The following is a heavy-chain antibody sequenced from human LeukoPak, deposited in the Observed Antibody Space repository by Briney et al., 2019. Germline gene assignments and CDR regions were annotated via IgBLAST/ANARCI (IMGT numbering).Heavy chain of an antibody. J-gene: IGHJ4*02. CDR3: AKDHTAGLTTVTLGH. D-gene: IGHD4-17*01. Sequence: GGSLSLSRAPSGFTFSSYAMSWVRQPPGKGMEWVSAISGSGGSTYYADSMKGRFTISRDNSKNTLYLQMNSLRAEDTAVYYCAKDHTAGLTTVTLGHWGQGTLVTVP. CDR1: GFTFSSYA. CDR2: ISGSGGST. V-gene: IGHV3-23*01.